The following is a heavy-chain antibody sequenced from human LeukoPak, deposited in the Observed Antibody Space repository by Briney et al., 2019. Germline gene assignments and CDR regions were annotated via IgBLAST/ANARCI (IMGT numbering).Heavy chain of an antibody. Sequence: GGSLRLSCAASGFTVSDNYMSWVRQAPGKGLEWVSVMYSHGDTYYADSVKGRFTFSRDISKNTLYLQMNGLRTEDTAMYYCARDAPQVPAAGVLASWGQGTLVTVSS. CDR1: GFTVSDNY. J-gene: IGHJ5*02. V-gene: IGHV3-53*01. CDR3: ARDAPQVPAAGVLAS. CDR2: MYSHGDT. D-gene: IGHD6-13*01.